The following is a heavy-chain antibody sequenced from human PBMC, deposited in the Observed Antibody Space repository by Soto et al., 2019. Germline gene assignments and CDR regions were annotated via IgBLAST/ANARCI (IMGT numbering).Heavy chain of an antibody. V-gene: IGHV4-39*01. D-gene: IGHD6-19*01. CDR2: IYYSGST. J-gene: IGHJ4*02. CDR1: GGSISSSSYY. Sequence: QLQLQASGPGLVKPSETLSLTCTVSGGSISSSSYYWGWIRQPPGKGPEWIGSIYYSGSTYYKPSLKSRVAISEDTSKNRFALKLSSVTGADTAVYYCARIKQWLMKIDYWGQGTLVTVSS. CDR3: ARIKQWLMKIDY.